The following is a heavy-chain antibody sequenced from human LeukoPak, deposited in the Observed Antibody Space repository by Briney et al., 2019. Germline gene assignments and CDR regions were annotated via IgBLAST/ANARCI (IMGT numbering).Heavy chain of an antibody. D-gene: IGHD2/OR15-2a*01. CDR1: GFTFSTYA. J-gene: IGHJ6*02. CDR3: AKVLSLTQYYWYGMDV. Sequence: GGSLRLSCAASGFTFSTYAMNWVRRAPGKGLEWVSGISESDGRTYYADSVKGRFTISRDNSKNTLYLQTNSLRVEDTAVYYCAKVLSLTQYYWYGMDVWGQGTTVVVSS. CDR2: ISESDGRT. V-gene: IGHV3-23*01.